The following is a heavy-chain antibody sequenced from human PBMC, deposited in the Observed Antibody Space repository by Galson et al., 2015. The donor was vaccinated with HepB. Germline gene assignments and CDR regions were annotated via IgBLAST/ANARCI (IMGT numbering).Heavy chain of an antibody. V-gene: IGHV3-30*03. CDR3: AREDNWNYWVY. CDR2: ISYDETDK. Sequence: SLRLSCAASGFTLGNYGLHWVRQAPGKGLEWLAIISYDETDKKYADSVKGRFTISRDNSKNTLFLQLNSLRADDTAVYYCAREDNWNYWVYWGQGTLVTVSS. J-gene: IGHJ4*02. D-gene: IGHD1-7*01. CDR1: GFTLGNYG.